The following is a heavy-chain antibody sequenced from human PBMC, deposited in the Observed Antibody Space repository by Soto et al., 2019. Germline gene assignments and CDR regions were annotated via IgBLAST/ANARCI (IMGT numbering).Heavy chain of an antibody. Sequence: QVQLQESGPGLVKPSETLSLTCTVSGGSISSYYWSWIRQPPGKGLEWIGYIYYSGSTNYNPSLKSRVTISVDTSKNQFSLKLSSVTAADTAVYYCARGRMVRGVGVGWFDPWGQGTLVTVSS. CDR3: ARGRMVRGVGVGWFDP. J-gene: IGHJ5*02. D-gene: IGHD3-10*01. CDR2: IYYSGST. V-gene: IGHV4-59*01. CDR1: GGSISSYY.